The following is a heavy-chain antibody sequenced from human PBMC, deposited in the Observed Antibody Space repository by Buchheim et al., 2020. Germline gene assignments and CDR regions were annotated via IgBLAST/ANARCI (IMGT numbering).Heavy chain of an antibody. CDR1: GGSISSDNYY. V-gene: IGHV4-61*02. D-gene: IGHD3-22*01. Sequence: QVQLQESGPGLVKPSQTLSLTCTVSGGSISSDNYYWSWIRQPAGKGLEWIGRIYSSGSTNYNPSLKSRVTISVDTSKNQFSLRLSSVTAVDTAVYFCARDEYYFDSSAYLNWYFDLWGRGTL. CDR3: ARDEYYFDSSAYLNWYFDL. J-gene: IGHJ2*01. CDR2: IYSSGST.